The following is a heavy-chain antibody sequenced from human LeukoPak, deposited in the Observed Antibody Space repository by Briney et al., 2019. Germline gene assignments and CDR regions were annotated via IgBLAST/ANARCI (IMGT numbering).Heavy chain of an antibody. CDR3: ARVVRGVTDY. D-gene: IGHD3-10*01. CDR1: GFTVSSNY. J-gene: IGHJ4*02. V-gene: IGHV3-66*01. CDR2: IYGGGST. Sequence: SGGSLRLSCAASGFTVSSNYMSWVRQAPGKGLEWVSVIYGGGSTYYADSVKGRFTISRDNSKNTLYLQMNSLRAEDTAVYYCARVVRGVTDYWGQGTLVTVSS.